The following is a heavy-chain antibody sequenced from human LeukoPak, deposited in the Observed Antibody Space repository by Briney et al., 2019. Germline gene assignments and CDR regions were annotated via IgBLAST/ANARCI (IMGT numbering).Heavy chain of an antibody. D-gene: IGHD3-22*01. CDR3: AREGNYYDSTGYYSFPY. V-gene: IGHV1-18*01. CDR1: GYTFTSYG. Sequence: GASVKVSCKASGYTFTSYGLNWVRQAPGQGLDWMGWISAYNGKTNYAQMSQGRVTMTTDTSTSTAYMELRSLRSDDTAVYYCAREGNYYDSTGYYSFPYWGQGTLVTVSS. CDR2: ISAYNGKT. J-gene: IGHJ4*02.